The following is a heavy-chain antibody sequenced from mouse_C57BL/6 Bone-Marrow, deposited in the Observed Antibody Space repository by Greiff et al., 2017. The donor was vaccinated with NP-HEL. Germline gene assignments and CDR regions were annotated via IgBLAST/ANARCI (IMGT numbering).Heavy chain of an antibody. CDR2: ISSGGSYT. V-gene: IGHV5-6*01. D-gene: IGHD1-1*02. CDR1: GFTFSSYG. CDR3: ARHGVYCDFDF. Sequence: EVKLVESGGDLVKPGGSLKLSCAASGFTFSSYGMSWVRQTPDKRLEWVATISSGGSYTYDPDSVKGRFTISRDNAKNTLYMQMSSLKSEDTAMYYCARHGVYCDFDFWGTGTTVTVSS. J-gene: IGHJ1*03.